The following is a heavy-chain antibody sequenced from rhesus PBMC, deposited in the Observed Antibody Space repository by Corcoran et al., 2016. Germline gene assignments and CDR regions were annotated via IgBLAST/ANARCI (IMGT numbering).Heavy chain of an antibody. V-gene: IGHV1-111*02. J-gene: IGHJ4*01. D-gene: IGHD2-39*01. Sequence: EVQLVQSGAEVKKPGASVKISCNASGYTFPDHYLNWVRQAPGKGLEWRGQVEPEDGEADNAQNGQDRVTITADMSTDTADMELSSLRSEDTAVYYCARVVSAFSYFDYWGQGVLVTVSS. CDR3: ARVVSAFSYFDY. CDR1: GYTFPDHY. CDR2: VEPEDGEA.